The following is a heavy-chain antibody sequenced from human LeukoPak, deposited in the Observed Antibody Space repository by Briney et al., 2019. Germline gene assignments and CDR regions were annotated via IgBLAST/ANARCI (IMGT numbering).Heavy chain of an antibody. CDR3: AKNGDRGAYCTGGTCYAYFYYYMDV. J-gene: IGHJ6*03. Sequence: GESLRLSCAASAFTFSNYNMNWDRQAPENGLEWVSTISSTVATTYYADSVKGRFTISRDNSTNTLYLQMNSLRAEATAIYYCAKNGDRGAYCTGGTCYAYFYYYMDVWGKGTTVTI. CDR2: ISSTVATT. V-gene: IGHV3-23*01. CDR1: AFTFSNYN. D-gene: IGHD2-15*01.